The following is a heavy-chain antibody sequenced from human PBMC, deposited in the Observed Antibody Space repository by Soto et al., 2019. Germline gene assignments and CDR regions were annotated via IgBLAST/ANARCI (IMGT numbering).Heavy chain of an antibody. D-gene: IGHD6-13*01. CDR1: GGSISSYY. CDR2: IYYSGST. J-gene: IGHJ5*02. V-gene: IGHV4-59*01. Sequence: SETLSLTCTVSGGSISSYYWSWIRQPPGKGREWIGYIYYSGSTNYNPSLKSRVTISVDTSKNQFSLKLSSVTAADTAGYYCGRFIGPAAAGSWFDPWGQGTLVTVSS. CDR3: GRFIGPAAAGSWFDP.